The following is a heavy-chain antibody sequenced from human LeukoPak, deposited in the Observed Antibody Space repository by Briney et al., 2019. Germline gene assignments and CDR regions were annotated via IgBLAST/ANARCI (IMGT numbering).Heavy chain of an antibody. J-gene: IGHJ4*02. Sequence: PGGSLRLSCAASGFTFSSYWMSWVRQAPGKGLEWGANIKQDGSEKYYVDSVKGRFTISRDNAKNSLYLQMNSLRAEDTAVYYCARGPGYSGYDTFDYWGQGTLVTVSS. CDR3: ARGPGYSGYDTFDY. D-gene: IGHD5-12*01. V-gene: IGHV3-7*03. CDR1: GFTFSSYW. CDR2: IKQDGSEK.